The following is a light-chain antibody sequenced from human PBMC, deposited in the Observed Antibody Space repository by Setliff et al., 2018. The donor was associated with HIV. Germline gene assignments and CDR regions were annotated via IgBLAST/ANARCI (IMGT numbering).Light chain of an antibody. J-gene: IGLJ1*01. CDR2: EVS. Sequence: QSALTQPASVSGSPGQSITISCTGTSSDIGSYDYISWYQQHPGKAPKLMIYEVSNRPSGVSNRFSGSKSGITAPLTISGLQADDEADYYCSSYTSADTYVFGSGTKVTVL. CDR3: SSYTSADTYV. CDR1: SSDIGSYDY. V-gene: IGLV2-14*01.